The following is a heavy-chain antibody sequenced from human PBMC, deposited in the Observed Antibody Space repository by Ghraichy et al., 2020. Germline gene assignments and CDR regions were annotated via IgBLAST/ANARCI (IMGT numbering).Heavy chain of an antibody. D-gene: IGHD1-26*01. Sequence: GGSLRLSCAASGFTFSSYAMHWVRQAPGKGLEWVAVISYDGSNKYYADSVKGRFTISRDNSKNTLYLQMNSLRAEDTAVYYCARAPYSGSYYRLYVYWGQGTLVTVSS. CDR3: ARAPYSGSYYRLYVY. CDR1: GFTFSSYA. J-gene: IGHJ4*02. CDR2: ISYDGSNK. V-gene: IGHV3-30*04.